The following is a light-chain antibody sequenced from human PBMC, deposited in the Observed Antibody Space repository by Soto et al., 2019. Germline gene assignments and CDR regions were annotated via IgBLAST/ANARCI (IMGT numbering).Light chain of an antibody. CDR1: SSNIGAGYD. Sequence: QSVLTQPPSVSGAPGQRVTISCTGSSSNIGAGYDVHWYQQLPGTAPKLLIYGNSNRPSVVPDRFSGSKSGTSASLAITGLQAEYEADYYCQSYDSSLRVSVFGGGTKLTVL. CDR3: QSYDSSLRVSV. V-gene: IGLV1-40*01. J-gene: IGLJ2*01. CDR2: GNS.